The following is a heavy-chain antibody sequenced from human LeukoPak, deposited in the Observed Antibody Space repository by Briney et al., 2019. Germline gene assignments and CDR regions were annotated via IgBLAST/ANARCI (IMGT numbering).Heavy chain of an antibody. CDR3: ARLMFDP. Sequence: GGSLRLSCAASGFTFSSYAMHWVRQAPGKGLEWVAVISYDGSNKYYADSVKGRFTISRDNSKNTLYLQMNSLRAEDTAVYYCARLMFDPWGQGTLVTVSS. CDR1: GFTFSSYA. V-gene: IGHV3-30-3*01. CDR2: ISYDGSNK. D-gene: IGHD3-16*01. J-gene: IGHJ5*02.